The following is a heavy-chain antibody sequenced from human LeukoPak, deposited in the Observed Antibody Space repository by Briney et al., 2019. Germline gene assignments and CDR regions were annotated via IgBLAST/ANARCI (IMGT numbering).Heavy chain of an antibody. CDR1: GFTFSSYA. D-gene: IGHD3-22*01. J-gene: IGHJ4*02. CDR2: IGYDGSNK. CDR3: AKEIYYDSSAFFDY. V-gene: IGHV3-30*04. Sequence: PGRSLRLSCAASGFTFSSYAMHWVRQAPGKGLEWVAVIGYDGSNKYYADSVKGRFTISRDNSKNTLYLQMNSLRTEDTAVYFCAKEIYYDSSAFFDYWGQGTLVTVSS.